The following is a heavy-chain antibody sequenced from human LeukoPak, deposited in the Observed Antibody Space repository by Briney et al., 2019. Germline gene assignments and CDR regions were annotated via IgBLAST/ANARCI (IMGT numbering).Heavy chain of an antibody. J-gene: IGHJ4*02. CDR3: VREGSYYDNGVYYYLY. CDR1: GGTFISYA. V-gene: IGHV1-69*13. Sequence: ASVKVSCKASGGTFISYAISWVRQAPGQGLEWMGGVTPMFGTANYAQKFQGRVTITADESTSTAYMELSSLRSEDTAVYYCVREGSYYDNGVYYYLYGARGTLVTVP. D-gene: IGHD3-22*01. CDR2: VTPMFGTA.